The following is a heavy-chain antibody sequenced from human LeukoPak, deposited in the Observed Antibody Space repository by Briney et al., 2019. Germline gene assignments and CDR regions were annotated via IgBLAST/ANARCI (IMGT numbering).Heavy chain of an antibody. D-gene: IGHD1-14*01. CDR1: EYTFTDYY. V-gene: IGHV1-2*02. J-gene: IGHJ4*02. CDR3: ARDRRNTGRLPNY. Sequence: ASVKVSCKASEYTFTDYYIHWVRQAPGQGLEWMGWIDPNSGDTNYAQKFQGGVTMTRDTSISTAYMELSRLRSDDTAVYYCARDRRNTGRLPNYWGQGTLVTVSS. CDR2: IDPNSGDT.